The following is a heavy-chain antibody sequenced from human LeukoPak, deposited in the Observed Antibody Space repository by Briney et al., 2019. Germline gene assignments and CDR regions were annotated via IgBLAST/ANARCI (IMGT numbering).Heavy chain of an antibody. Sequence: GGSLRLSCAASGFTFDDYGMSWVRQAPGKGLEWVSGINWNGGSTGYADSVKGRFTISRDNAKNSLYLQMNSLRAEDTALYCCARGDCSSTSCPVDYWGQGTLVTVSS. CDR2: INWNGGST. V-gene: IGHV3-20*04. CDR3: ARGDCSSTSCPVDY. J-gene: IGHJ4*02. D-gene: IGHD2-2*01. CDR1: GFTFDDYG.